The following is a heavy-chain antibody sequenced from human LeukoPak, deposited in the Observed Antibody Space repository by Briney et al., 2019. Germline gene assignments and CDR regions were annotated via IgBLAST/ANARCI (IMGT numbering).Heavy chain of an antibody. Sequence: SETLSLTCTVSGASVYSDSYYWSWIRQPPGKGLEWIGYVYYSGSTNYNPSLKSRVTISVDTSENQFSLKLNSVTAADTAVYYCARGFSGYYSFDYWGQGTLVTVSS. CDR1: GASVYSDSYY. V-gene: IGHV4-61*01. D-gene: IGHD3-22*01. J-gene: IGHJ4*02. CDR3: ARGFSGYYSFDY. CDR2: VYYSGST.